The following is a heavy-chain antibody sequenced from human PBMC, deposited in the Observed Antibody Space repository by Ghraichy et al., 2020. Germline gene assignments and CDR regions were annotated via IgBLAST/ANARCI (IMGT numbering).Heavy chain of an antibody. Sequence: GGSLRLSCAASGFTFSSYAMSWVRQAPGKGLEWVSAISGSGGSTYYADSVKGRFTISRDNSKNTLYLQMNSLRAEDTAVYYCAKMRGDKYYYDSSGYLDYWGQGTLVTVSS. CDR2: ISGSGGST. J-gene: IGHJ4*02. V-gene: IGHV3-23*01. CDR3: AKMRGDKYYYDSSGYLDY. D-gene: IGHD3-22*01. CDR1: GFTFSSYA.